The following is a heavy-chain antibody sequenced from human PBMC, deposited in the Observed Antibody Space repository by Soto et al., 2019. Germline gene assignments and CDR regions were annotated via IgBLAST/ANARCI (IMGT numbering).Heavy chain of an antibody. CDR1: GFTFTSYA. Sequence: EVQLLESGGGLVQPGGSLRLSCAASGFTFTSYAMSWVRQAPGKGLEWVSVISASGGSTNYADSLRGRFTISRDNAKNTLYLLMNSLTAEDTAGYYCAKMSDNYCMDVWGKGTAVTVSS. CDR2: ISASGGST. CDR3: AKMSDNYCMDV. V-gene: IGHV3-23*01. J-gene: IGHJ6*03.